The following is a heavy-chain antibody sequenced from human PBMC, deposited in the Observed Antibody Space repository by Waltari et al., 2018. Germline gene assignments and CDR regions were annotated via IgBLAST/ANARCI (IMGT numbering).Heavy chain of an antibody. J-gene: IGHJ2*01. D-gene: IGHD2-15*01. CDR2: TYTSGST. CDR3: ARVGGTINWYFDL. V-gene: IGHV4-61*02. CDR1: GGSISSGSYY. Sequence: QVQLQESGPGLVKPSQTLSLTCTVSGGSISSGSYYWSWIRQPAGRGRGWIGRTYTSGSTNYHPSLKSRVTISVDTSKNQFSLKLSSVTAADTAVYYCARVGGTINWYFDLWGRGTLVTVSS.